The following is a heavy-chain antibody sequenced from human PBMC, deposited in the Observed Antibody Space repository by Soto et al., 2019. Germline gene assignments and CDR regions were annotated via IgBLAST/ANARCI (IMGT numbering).Heavy chain of an antibody. Sequence: GGSLRLSCAASGFTFSSYGMHWVRQAPGKGLEWVAVIWYDGSNKYYADSVKGRFTISRDNSKNTLYLQMNSLRAEDTAVYYCARELELFQGLDRRDGRGVDALDIWGQGTMVTVSS. D-gene: IGHD3-10*01. CDR3: ARELELFQGLDRRDGRGVDALDI. CDR1: GFTFSSYG. CDR2: IWYDGSNK. V-gene: IGHV3-33*01. J-gene: IGHJ3*02.